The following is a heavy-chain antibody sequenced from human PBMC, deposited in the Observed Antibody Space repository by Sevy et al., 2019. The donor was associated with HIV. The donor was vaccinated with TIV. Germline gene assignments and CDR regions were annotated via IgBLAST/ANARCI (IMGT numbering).Heavy chain of an antibody. CDR3: ARAARRYYFDY. J-gene: IGHJ4*02. V-gene: IGHV3-21*01. CDR2: ISSSSSYI. Sequence: GGSLRLSCKASGFTFSSFWMQWVRQAPGKGLEWVSSISSSSSYIYYADSVKGRFTISRDNAKNSLYLQMNSLRAEDTAVYYCARAARRYYFDYWGQGTLVTVSS. CDR1: GFTFSSFW.